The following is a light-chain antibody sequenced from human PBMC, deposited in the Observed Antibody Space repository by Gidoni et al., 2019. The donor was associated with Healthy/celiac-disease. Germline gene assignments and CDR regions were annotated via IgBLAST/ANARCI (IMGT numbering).Light chain of an antibody. CDR2: LGS. V-gene: IGKV2-28*01. J-gene: IGKJ3*01. Sequence: DMVMTQSTLYLPVTPGEPASISCRSSQSLLHSNGYTYLDWYLQKPGQSPQLLIYLGSNRASGVPDRFSGSGSGTDFTLKISRVEAEDVGVYYCMQALQTGFTFGPGTKVDIK. CDR3: MQALQTGFT. CDR1: QSLLHSNGYTY.